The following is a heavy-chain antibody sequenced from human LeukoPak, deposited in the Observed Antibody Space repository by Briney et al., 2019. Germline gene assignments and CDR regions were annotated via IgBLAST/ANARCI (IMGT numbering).Heavy chain of an antibody. CDR1: GYTFTSYG. D-gene: IGHD2-21*02. V-gene: IGHV1-18*01. Sequence: ASVKVSCKASGYTFTSYGICWVRQAPGQGLEWMGWISAYNGNINYAQKFQGRITITTDTSTSTAYMELRSLRSDDTAVYFCARALVVVTAIPDSWGQGTLVTVSS. CDR2: ISAYNGNI. CDR3: ARALVVVTAIPDS. J-gene: IGHJ4*02.